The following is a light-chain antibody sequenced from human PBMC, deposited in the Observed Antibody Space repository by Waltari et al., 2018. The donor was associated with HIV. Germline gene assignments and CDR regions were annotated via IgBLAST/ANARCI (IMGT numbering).Light chain of an antibody. CDR2: NNN. J-gene: IGLJ2*01. V-gene: IGLV1-44*01. Sequence: QSVLTQPPSASGTPGQRVTISCSGGSSNIGTYSVNWYQQVPGTAPKLLIYNNNQWRSGVPDRFSCSKSGTSASLAISGLQSEDEADYYCATWEHRLNGPIFGGGTRLTVL. CDR3: ATWEHRLNGPI. CDR1: SSNIGTYS.